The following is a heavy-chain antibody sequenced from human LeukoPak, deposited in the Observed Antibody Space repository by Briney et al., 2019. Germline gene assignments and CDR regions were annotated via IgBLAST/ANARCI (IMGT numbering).Heavy chain of an antibody. D-gene: IGHD3-3*01. CDR3: ARASRKRFLESGYGY. V-gene: IGHV1-69*05. Sequence: ASVKVSCKASGGTFSSYAISWVRQAPGQGLEWMGRIIPIFGTANYAQKFQGRVTITTDESTSTAYMELSSLRSEDTAVYYCARASRKRFLESGYGYWGQGTLVTVSS. CDR1: GGTFSSYA. J-gene: IGHJ4*02. CDR2: IIPIFGTA.